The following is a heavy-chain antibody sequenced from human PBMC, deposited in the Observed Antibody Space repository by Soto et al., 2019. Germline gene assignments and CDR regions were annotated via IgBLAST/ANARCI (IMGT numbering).Heavy chain of an antibody. CDR1: GGSISSYY. J-gene: IGHJ3*02. D-gene: IGHD5-18*01. CDR3: ARAWDLDTASVDAFDI. Sequence: QVQLQESGPGLVKPSETLSLTCTVSGGSISSYYWSWIRQPAGKGLEWIARIYTSGSTNYNPSLKSRVTMSVDTSKNQFSLKLSSVTAADTAVYYCARAWDLDTASVDAFDIWGQGTMVTVSS. CDR2: IYTSGST. V-gene: IGHV4-4*07.